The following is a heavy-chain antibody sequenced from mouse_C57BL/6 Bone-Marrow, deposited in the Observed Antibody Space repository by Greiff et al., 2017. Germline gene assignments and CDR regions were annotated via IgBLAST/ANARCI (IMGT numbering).Heavy chain of an antibody. CDR1: GYAFSSSW. V-gene: IGHV1-82*01. CDR2: IYPGDGDT. Sequence: QVQLKESGPELVKPGASVKISCKASGYAFSSSWMNWVKQRPGKGLEWIGRIYPGDGDTNYNGKFKGQATLTAEKAYSTAYMQLSSLTSEDSAVYFCATIYYYGSFDYWGQGTTLTVSS. D-gene: IGHD1-1*01. J-gene: IGHJ2*01. CDR3: ATIYYYGSFDY.